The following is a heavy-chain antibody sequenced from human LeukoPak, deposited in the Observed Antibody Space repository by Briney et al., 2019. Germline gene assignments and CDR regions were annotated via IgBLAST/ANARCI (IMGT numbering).Heavy chain of an antibody. CDR2: INPNSGGT. D-gene: IGHD6-6*01. J-gene: IGHJ4*02. CDR1: GYTFTGYY. V-gene: IGHV1-2*02. CDR3: ARSYSSSSGGDY. Sequence: ASAKVSCKASGYTFTGYYMHWVRQAPGQGLEWMGWINPNSGGTNYAQKFQGRVTMTRDTSISTAYMELSRLRSDDTAVYYCARSYSSSSGGDYWGQGTLVTVSS.